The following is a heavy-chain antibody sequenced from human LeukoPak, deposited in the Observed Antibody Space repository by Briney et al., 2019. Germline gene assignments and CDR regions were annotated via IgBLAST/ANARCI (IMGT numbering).Heavy chain of an antibody. V-gene: IGHV1-2*02. CDR1: GYTFTDYY. Sequence: ASVKVSCKASGYTFTDYYMHWVRQAPGQGLEWMGLINANSGGTNYARRFQGGVTMTRDTSIRTVYMELSRLRSDDTAVYYCARDFSGSYDCWGQGTLVTVSS. J-gene: IGHJ4*02. CDR3: ARDFSGSYDC. CDR2: INANSGGT. D-gene: IGHD1-26*01.